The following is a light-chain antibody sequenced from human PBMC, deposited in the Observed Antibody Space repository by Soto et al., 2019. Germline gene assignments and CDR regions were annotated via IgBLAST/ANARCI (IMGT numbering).Light chain of an antibody. J-gene: IGLJ1*01. Sequence: QSVLTQPRSVSGSPGQSVTVSCTGTGSDVGGYNYVSWYQQHPGKAPKRMIYDVTKRPSGVPYRFSGSKSGNTAYLTISGLQADDEADYYCCSYAGTYSYVFGIGTKVTV. V-gene: IGLV2-11*01. CDR1: GSDVGGYNY. CDR3: CSYAGTYSYV. CDR2: DVT.